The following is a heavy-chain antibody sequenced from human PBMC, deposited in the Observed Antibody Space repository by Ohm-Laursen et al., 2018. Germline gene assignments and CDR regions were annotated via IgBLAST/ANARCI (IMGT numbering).Heavy chain of an antibody. CDR1: GYSFSTYA. Sequence: ASVKVSCKASGYSFSTYAINWVRQAPGQGLEWMGWISSYNGNTKYAEKVQGRVTMTTDTSTSTAYMELRSLRSDDTAVYYCARDLIAAMAHDYWGQGTLVTVSS. D-gene: IGHD5-18*01. CDR2: ISSYNGNT. J-gene: IGHJ4*02. V-gene: IGHV1-18*01. CDR3: ARDLIAAMAHDY.